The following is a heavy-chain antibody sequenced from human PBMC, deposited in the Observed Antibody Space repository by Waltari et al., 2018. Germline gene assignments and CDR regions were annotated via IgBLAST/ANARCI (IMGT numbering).Heavy chain of an antibody. V-gene: IGHV3-11*01. Sequence: QVQLVESGGGLVKPGGSLRLSCAASGFTFSDYYMSWIRQAPGKGLEWVSYISSSGSTRYYADAVKGRFTIARDNAKNSLDLQMNSLRAEDTAVYYGASPEGLNYYYYYYMDVWGKGTTVTVSS. CDR3: ASPEGLNYYYYYYMDV. CDR2: ISSSGSTR. J-gene: IGHJ6*03. CDR1: GFTFSDYY.